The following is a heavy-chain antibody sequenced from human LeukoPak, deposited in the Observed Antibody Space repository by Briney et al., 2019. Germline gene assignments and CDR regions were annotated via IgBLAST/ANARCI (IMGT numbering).Heavy chain of an antibody. CDR2: INPNSGGT. CDR1: GYTFTGYY. CDR3: ARGRQQLVFSGWFDP. J-gene: IGHJ5*02. V-gene: IGHV1-2*02. Sequence: ASVKVSCKASGYTFTGYYMHWVRQAPGQGLEWMGWINPNSGGTNYAQKFQGRVTMTRDTSISTAYMELSRLRSDDTAVYYCARGRQQLVFSGWFDPWGQGTLVTVSS. D-gene: IGHD6-13*01.